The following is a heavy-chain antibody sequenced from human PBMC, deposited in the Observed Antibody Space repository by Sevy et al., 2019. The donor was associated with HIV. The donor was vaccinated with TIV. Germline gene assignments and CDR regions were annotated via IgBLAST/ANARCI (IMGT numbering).Heavy chain of an antibody. V-gene: IGHV3-11*04. CDR1: GFTFSDYY. D-gene: IGHD3-22*01. CDR3: ARAQYYYDSSGTDY. CDR2: ISSSGSTI. Sequence: GGSLRLSCAASGFTFSDYYMSWIRHAPGKGLEWVSYISSSGSTIYYADSVKGRFTISRDNAKNSLYLQMNSLRAEDTAVYYCARAQYYYDSSGTDYWGQGTLVTVSS. J-gene: IGHJ4*02.